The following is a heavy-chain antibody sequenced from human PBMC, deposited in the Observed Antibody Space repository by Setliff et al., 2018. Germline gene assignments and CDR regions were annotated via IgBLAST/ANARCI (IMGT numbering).Heavy chain of an antibody. CDR2: IKKDGSEK. V-gene: IGHV3-7*03. CDR1: GFSFSNYW. D-gene: IGHD1-26*01. J-gene: IGHJ4*03. CDR3: ARGAQWGYSGEDYFDY. Sequence: GGSLRLSCAASGFSFSNYWMSWVRQAPGKGLEWVANIKKDGSEKYHVDSVKGRFTISRDNAKNSLFLHMSSLRGGDTAVYYCARGAQWGYSGEDYFDYWGQGTMVTVSS.